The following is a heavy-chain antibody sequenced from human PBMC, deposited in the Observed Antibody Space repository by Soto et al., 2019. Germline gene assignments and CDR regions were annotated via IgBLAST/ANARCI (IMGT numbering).Heavy chain of an antibody. Sequence: QAQLVQSGAEVKEPGATVKVSCKASGYSFTTSGITWVRQAPGQGLEWMGWISTYNGNTNYAQKLQDRVTLTTDTSTSTAYMELRSLRSDVTAVYYCVRRLYGDYDYWGQGTLVTVSS. CDR3: VRRLYGDYDY. CDR1: GYSFTTSG. CDR2: ISTYNGNT. D-gene: IGHD4-17*01. J-gene: IGHJ4*02. V-gene: IGHV1-18*01.